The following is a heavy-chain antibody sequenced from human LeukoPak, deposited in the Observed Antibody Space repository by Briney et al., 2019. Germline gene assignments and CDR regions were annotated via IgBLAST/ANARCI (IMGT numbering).Heavy chain of an antibody. J-gene: IGHJ4*02. Sequence: GGSLRLSCAAAGFTFSSYAMHWVRQAPGKGLEWVAVISYDGDNKYYADSVKGRFTISRDNSKNTLDLQMNSMRAEDTAVYYCAKINPYGSGISDYWGQGTLVTVSS. CDR3: AKINPYGSGISDY. CDR1: GFTFSSYA. D-gene: IGHD3-10*01. V-gene: IGHV3-30*18. CDR2: ISYDGDNK.